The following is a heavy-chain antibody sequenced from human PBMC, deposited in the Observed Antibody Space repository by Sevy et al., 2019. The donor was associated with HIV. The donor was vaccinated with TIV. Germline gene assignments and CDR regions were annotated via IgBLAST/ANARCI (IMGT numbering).Heavy chain of an antibody. D-gene: IGHD1-26*01. CDR1: GFTFSSYT. J-gene: IGHJ4*02. Sequence: GGSLRLSCAASGFTFSSYTMHWFRQAPGKGLEWVPFISYDGRRKNYADSVKGRFTISRDNSKNTLYLQMNNLRAEDTAVFYCARDLALSGSYSWLAYWGQGTLVTVSS. CDR3: ARDLALSGSYSWLAY. CDR2: ISYDGRRK. V-gene: IGHV3-30*14.